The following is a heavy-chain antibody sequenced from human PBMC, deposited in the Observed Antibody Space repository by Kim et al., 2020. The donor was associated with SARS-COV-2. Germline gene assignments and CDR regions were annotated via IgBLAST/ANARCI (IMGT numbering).Heavy chain of an antibody. J-gene: IGHJ4*02. D-gene: IGHD1-26*01. V-gene: IGHV3-30*18. CDR2: ISYDGSNK. CDR3: AKDWSSYRGSYYFDY. Sequence: GGSLRLSCAASGFTFSSYGMHWVRQAPGKGLEWVAVISYDGSNKYYADSVKGRFTISRDNSKNTLYLQMNSLRAEDTAVYYCAKDWSSYRGSYYFDYWGQGTLVTVSS. CDR1: GFTFSSYG.